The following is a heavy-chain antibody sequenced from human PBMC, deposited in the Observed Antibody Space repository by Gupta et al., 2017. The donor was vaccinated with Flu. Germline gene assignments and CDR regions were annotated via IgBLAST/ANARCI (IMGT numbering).Heavy chain of an antibody. CDR2: GRA. V-gene: IGHV4-59*01. CDR3: ARWVVTFDTATNAVDV. D-gene: IGHD2-21*02. J-gene: IGHJ6*02. Sequence: GRASYNPSLESRVSISVDTSKNQFFLNLNSVTAADSAVYYCARWVVTFDTATNAVDVWGPGTTVTVSS.